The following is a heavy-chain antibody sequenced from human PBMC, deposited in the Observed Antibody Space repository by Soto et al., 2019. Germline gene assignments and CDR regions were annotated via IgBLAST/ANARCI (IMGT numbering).Heavy chain of an antibody. D-gene: IGHD3-16*01. CDR2: IKSKTDGGTT. V-gene: IGHV3-15*01. CDR3: TTDLWGGAET. Sequence: VQLVESGGGLVKPGGSLRLSCAASGFTFSKAWMSWVRQAPGKGLEWVGCIKSKTDGGTTDYAAPVKGRFTMSRDDSKNTQDLQMNSVKTVDAAMYYCTTDLWGGAETWGQGTLVTVSS. J-gene: IGHJ5*02. CDR1: GFTFSKAW.